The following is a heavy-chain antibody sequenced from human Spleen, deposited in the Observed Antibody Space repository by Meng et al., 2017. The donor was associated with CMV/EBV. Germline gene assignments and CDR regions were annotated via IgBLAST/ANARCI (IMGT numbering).Heavy chain of an antibody. V-gene: IGHV3-30*02. CDR3: AKDSSSWYSPASD. CDR2: IRYDGGNK. J-gene: IGHJ4*02. CDR1: VFSFINYG. D-gene: IGHD6-13*01. Sequence: GGSLRLSCAASVFSFINYGMHWVRQAPGKGLEWVAFIRYDGGNKYYADSVKGRFTISRGSSKNTVYLQMNSLRPVDTAVYYCAKDSSSWYSPASDWGQGTLVTVSS.